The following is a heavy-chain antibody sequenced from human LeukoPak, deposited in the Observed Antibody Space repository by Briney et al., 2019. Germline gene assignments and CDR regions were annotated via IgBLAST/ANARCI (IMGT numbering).Heavy chain of an antibody. Sequence: PSETLSLTCTVSGGSISTITYYWGWIRQPPGKGLEWVGHMYYRGNTFYNPSLKSRVTISVDTSKNQFSLKLSSVTAADTAVYYCARGGWGYSTRKYFDYWGQGTLVTVSS. V-gene: IGHV4-39*07. J-gene: IGHJ4*02. D-gene: IGHD6-13*01. CDR1: GGSISTITYY. CDR3: ARGGWGYSTRKYFDY. CDR2: MYYRGNT.